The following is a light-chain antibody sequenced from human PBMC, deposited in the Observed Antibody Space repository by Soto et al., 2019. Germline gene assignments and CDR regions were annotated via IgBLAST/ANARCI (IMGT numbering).Light chain of an antibody. Sequence: DIQMTQSPSSLSASFGDRVTITCRASQSITIYLNWYQQQPGKAPRLLIYGASTLQSGVPSRFSGSGSGTEFTLTISSLQPDDFATYYCQHYNSYSEAFGQGTKVDIK. J-gene: IGKJ1*01. CDR3: QHYNSYSEA. V-gene: IGKV1-5*01. CDR1: QSITIY. CDR2: GAS.